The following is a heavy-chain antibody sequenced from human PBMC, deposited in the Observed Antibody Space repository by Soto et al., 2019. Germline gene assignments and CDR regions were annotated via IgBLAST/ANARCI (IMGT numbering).Heavy chain of an antibody. CDR3: ARDLAVGPVDY. V-gene: IGHV1-18*01. Sequence: QVQLVQSGAEVKKPGASVKVSCKASGYTFTSYGISWVRQAPGQGLEWMGWISADSGNTNYAQKLQGRGTMTTTTSTSTAYTEPRSLSSDATALYYCARDLAVGPVDYWGQGTLVTVSS. CDR2: ISADSGNT. J-gene: IGHJ4*02. CDR1: GYTFTSYG.